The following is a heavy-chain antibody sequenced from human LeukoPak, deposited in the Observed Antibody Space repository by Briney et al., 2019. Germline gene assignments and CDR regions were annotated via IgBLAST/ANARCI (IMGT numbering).Heavy chain of an antibody. V-gene: IGHV4-59*08. J-gene: IGHJ6*02. D-gene: IGHD2-2*01. Sequence: PSETLSLTCTVSGGSISSYYWSWIRQPPGKGLGWSGYIYYSGSTNYNPSLKSRVTISVDTSKNQFSLKLSSVTAADTAVYYCARQIMAYCSSTSCYPSLYYYYGMDVWGQGTTVTVSS. CDR3: ARQIMAYCSSTSCYPSLYYYYGMDV. CDR2: IYYSGST. CDR1: GGSISSYY.